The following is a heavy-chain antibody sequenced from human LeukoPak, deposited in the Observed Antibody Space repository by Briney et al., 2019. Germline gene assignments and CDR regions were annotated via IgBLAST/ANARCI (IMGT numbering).Heavy chain of an antibody. CDR3: AGGGGWY. CDR1: GFTFDDYD. D-gene: IGHD2-15*01. V-gene: IGHV3-20*04. CDR2: INWNGGST. J-gene: IGHJ4*02. Sequence: GGALRLSCAASGFTFDDYDMSWVRHAPGKGLEWVCDINWNGGSTGYADSVKGRFTISRDNAKNSLYLQMNSLRAEDTALYYCAGGGGWYWGQGTLVTVSS.